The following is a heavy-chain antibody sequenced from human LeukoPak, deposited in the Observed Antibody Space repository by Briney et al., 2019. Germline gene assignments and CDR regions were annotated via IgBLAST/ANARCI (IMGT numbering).Heavy chain of an antibody. D-gene: IGHD3-10*01. J-gene: IGHJ4*02. CDR1: GFTFSSYA. CDR2: ISYDGSNK. Sequence: GGSLRLSYAASGFTFSSYAMHWVRQAPGKGLEWVAVISYDGSNKYYADSVKGRFTISRDNAKNSLYLQMNSLRAEDTAVYYCARDTYGSGSYRVGYWGQGTLVTVSS. V-gene: IGHV3-30-3*01. CDR3: ARDTYGSGSYRVGY.